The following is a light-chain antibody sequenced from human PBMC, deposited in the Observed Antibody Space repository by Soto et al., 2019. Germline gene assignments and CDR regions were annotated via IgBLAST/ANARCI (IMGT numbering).Light chain of an antibody. V-gene: IGLV2-14*03. CDR2: DVS. CDR1: NSDIGFYNY. J-gene: IGLJ2*01. CDR3: SSEMSNNTLV. Sequence: QSALTQPASASGSPGQSFTISCTETNSDIGFYNYVSWYQQHPGKAPKLMIYDVSKRPSGVSSRFSGSKSGNTASLTISGLQDEDEADYYCSSEMSNNTLVFGGGTKVTVL.